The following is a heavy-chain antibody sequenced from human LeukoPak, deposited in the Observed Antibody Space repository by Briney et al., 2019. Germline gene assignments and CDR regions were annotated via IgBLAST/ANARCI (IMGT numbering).Heavy chain of an antibody. CDR1: GFTFSNYG. D-gene: IGHD3-10*01. CDR2: MWYDESNE. CDR3: ARDPYYGSGKYYHGMDL. V-gene: IGHV3-33*01. Sequence: PGRSLRLSCVASGFTFSNYGMHWVRQAPGKRLEWVAVMWYDESNEYSGDSVKGRFTISRDKSKNTLYLQMNSLRAEDTAVYYCARDPYYGSGKYYHGMDLWGQGTTVTVSS. J-gene: IGHJ6*02.